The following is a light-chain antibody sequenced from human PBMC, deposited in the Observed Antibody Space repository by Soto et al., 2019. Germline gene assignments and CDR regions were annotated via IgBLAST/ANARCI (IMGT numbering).Light chain of an antibody. CDR3: QQYGSSPPWA. CDR1: QSVSSSY. J-gene: IGKJ1*01. Sequence: ESVLTQSPGTLSLSPGERATLSCRASQSVSSSYLAWYQQKPGQAPRLLIYGASSRATGIQDRFSGSGSGTDFTLTISRLETEDCAVYYCQQYGSSPPWAFGQGTKVEIK. CDR2: GAS. V-gene: IGKV3-20*01.